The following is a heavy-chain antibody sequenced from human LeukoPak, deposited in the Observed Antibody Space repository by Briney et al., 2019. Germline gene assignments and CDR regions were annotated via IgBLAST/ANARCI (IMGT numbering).Heavy chain of an antibody. D-gene: IGHD1-1*01. CDR1: GFTFSSYA. CDR2: ISYDGSNK. V-gene: IGHV3-30-3*01. CDR3: ARVGTGTSTPYYYYGMDV. J-gene: IGHJ6*02. Sequence: GGSQRLSCAASGFTFSSYAMHWVRQAPGKGLEWVAVISYDGSNKYHADSVKGRFTISRDNAKNSLYLQMNSLRAEDTAVYYCARVGTGTSTPYYYYGMDVWGQGTTVTVSS.